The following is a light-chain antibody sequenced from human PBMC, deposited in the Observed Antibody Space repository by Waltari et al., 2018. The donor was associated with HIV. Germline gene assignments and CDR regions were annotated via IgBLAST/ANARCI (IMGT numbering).Light chain of an antibody. CDR2: SNN. J-gene: IGLJ1*01. CDR1: SSNIGSNT. V-gene: IGLV1-44*01. Sequence: QSVLTQPPSASGTPGQRVTIPCSGSSSNIGSNTVNWYQQPPGTAPKLPSYSNNQRPSRVPDRFSGSKSCPSASLAISGLQSEDEADYYCAAWDYSLNGYVFGTGTKVTVL. CDR3: AAWDYSLNGYV.